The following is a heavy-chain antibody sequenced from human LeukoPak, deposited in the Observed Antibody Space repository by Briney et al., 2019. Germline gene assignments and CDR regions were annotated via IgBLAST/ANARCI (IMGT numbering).Heavy chain of an antibody. CDR2: IIPILGTA. CDR3: ARAGQQLGYFDY. V-gene: IGHV1-69*10. J-gene: IGHJ4*02. Sequence: ASVKVSCKASGGTFNSYGIIWVRQAPGQGLEWMGGIIPILGTANYAQKFQGRVTITADKPTSTAYMELSSLRSEDTAVYYCARAGQQLGYFDYWGQGTLVTVSS. CDR1: GGTFNSYG. D-gene: IGHD6-13*01.